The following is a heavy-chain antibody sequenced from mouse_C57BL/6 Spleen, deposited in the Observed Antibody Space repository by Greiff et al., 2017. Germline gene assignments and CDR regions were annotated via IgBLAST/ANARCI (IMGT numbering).Heavy chain of an antibody. D-gene: IGHD1-1*01. Sequence: EVQLQESGPELVKPGASVKIPCKASGYTFTDYNMDWVKQSHGKSLEWIGDINPNNGGTIYNQKFKVKATLTVDKSSSTAYMELRSLTSEDTAVYYCARWDYGSSYRYFDVWGTGTTVTVSS. CDR1: GYTFTDYN. CDR2: INPNNGGT. CDR3: ARWDYGSSYRYFDV. J-gene: IGHJ1*03. V-gene: IGHV1-18*01.